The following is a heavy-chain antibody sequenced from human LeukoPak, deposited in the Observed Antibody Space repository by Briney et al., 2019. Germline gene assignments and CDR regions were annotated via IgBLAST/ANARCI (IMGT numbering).Heavy chain of an antibody. V-gene: IGHV3-23*01. D-gene: IGHD4-23*01. Sequence: PGGSLRLSCAASGVTFSSYARSWVRQAPGGGGEWGSAISGSGGSTYYAASVKRRFTISRHNSKTTLYLQMKSLRAEDTAVYYCAKDYGGNSGKSFQHWGPGTLVTVSS. CDR2: ISGSGGST. J-gene: IGHJ1*01. CDR1: GVTFSSYA. CDR3: AKDYGGNSGKSFQH.